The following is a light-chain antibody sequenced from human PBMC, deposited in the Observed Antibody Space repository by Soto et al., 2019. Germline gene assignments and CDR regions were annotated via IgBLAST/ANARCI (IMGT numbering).Light chain of an antibody. CDR3: SSYTSSPLPNWV. V-gene: IGLV2-14*02. Sequence: QSALTQPASVSGSPGQSITISCTGTSSDVGSYNLVSWYQQHPGKAPKLMIYEVSIRPPGVSNRFSGSKSGNTASLTISGLQVEDEADYYCSSYTSSPLPNWVFGGGTKVTVL. J-gene: IGLJ3*02. CDR1: SSDVGSYNL. CDR2: EVS.